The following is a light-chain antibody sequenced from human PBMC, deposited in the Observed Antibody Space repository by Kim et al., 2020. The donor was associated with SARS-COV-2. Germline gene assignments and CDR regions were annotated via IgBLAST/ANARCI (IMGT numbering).Light chain of an antibody. V-gene: IGKV3-11*01. CDR3: QQRRTWPLT. Sequence: ATLSCRARQNIGDWLAWYQQRSGQAPRLLIYDASIRSTGIPARFSGSGSGTDFTLTISSLEPEDFAVYYCQQRRTWPLTFGGGTKVDIK. J-gene: IGKJ4*01. CDR2: DAS. CDR1: QNIGDW.